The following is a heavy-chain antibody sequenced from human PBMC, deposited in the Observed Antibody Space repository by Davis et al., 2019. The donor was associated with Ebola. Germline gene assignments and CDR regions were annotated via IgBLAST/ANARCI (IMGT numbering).Heavy chain of an antibody. J-gene: IGHJ3*02. Sequence: ASVKVSCKVSGYTLTELSMHWVRQAPGKGLEWMGGFDPEDGETIYAQKFQGRVTMTEDTSTDTAYMELSSLRSEDTAVYYCATPAVYYDRSGAFDIWGQGTMVTVSS. CDR3: ATPAVYYDRSGAFDI. D-gene: IGHD3-22*01. CDR1: GYTLTELS. CDR2: FDPEDGET. V-gene: IGHV1-24*01.